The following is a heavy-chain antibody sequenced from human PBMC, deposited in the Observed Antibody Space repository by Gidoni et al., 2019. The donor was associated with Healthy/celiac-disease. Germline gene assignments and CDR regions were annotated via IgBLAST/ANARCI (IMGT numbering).Heavy chain of an antibody. Sequence: DVQLVESGGGLVQPGRSLRLSCAASGFTLDDYAIPWVRQAPGKGLEWVSGSSWNSGSIGYADSVKGRFTISRDNAKNSLYLQMNSLRAEDTALYYCAKDIGRGDSSSNYYYGMDVWGQGTTVTVSS. V-gene: IGHV3-9*01. CDR2: SSWNSGSI. CDR3: AKDIGRGDSSSNYYYGMDV. J-gene: IGHJ6*02. D-gene: IGHD6-6*01. CDR1: GFTLDDYA.